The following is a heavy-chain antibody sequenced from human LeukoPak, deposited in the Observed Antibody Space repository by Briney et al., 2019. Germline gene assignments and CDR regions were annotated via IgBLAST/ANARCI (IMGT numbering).Heavy chain of an antibody. CDR3: AKDRGYYVDTGTINF. V-gene: IGHV3-23*01. Sequence: GGSLRLSCAASGLSFGAHPMHWVRQAPGMGLEWVSGVGGGGQRTHYADSVKGRFTISRDNSKNTLYLQMNSLRAEDTAIYYCAKDRGYYVDTGTINFWGQGTLVTVSS. J-gene: IGHJ4*02. CDR2: VGGGGQRT. D-gene: IGHD3-22*01. CDR1: GLSFGAHP.